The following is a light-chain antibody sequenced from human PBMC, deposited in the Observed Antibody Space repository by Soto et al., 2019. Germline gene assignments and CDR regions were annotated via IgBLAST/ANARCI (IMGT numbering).Light chain of an antibody. CDR1: QIIDSK. Sequence: IVMTQSPATLSVSPGERVTISCRASQIIDSKLAWYQQRPGQAPRLLIYDASIRATGIPARFSGSGSGTEFTLTISGLQSAYFGVYCRQQYKSWRAFGQGTNVEV. J-gene: IGKJ1*01. CDR3: QQYKSWRA. V-gene: IGKV3-15*01. CDR2: DAS.